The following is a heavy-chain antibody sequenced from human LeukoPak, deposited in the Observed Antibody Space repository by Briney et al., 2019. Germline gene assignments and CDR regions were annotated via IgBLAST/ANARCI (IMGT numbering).Heavy chain of an antibody. J-gene: IGHJ4*02. D-gene: IGHD3-10*01. CDR1: GYTFSSYG. CDR3: AREETHGSGSPPDY. Sequence: ASVKVSCKASGYTFSSYGISWVRQAPGQGLEWMGWISTHNGNTNYAQKVQGRVTMTTDTSTSTAYMELRSLRSDDTALYYCAREETHGSGSPPDYWGQGTLVTVSS. V-gene: IGHV1-18*01. CDR2: ISTHNGNT.